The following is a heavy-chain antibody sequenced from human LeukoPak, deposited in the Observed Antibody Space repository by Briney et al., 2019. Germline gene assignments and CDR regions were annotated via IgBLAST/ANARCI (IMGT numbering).Heavy chain of an antibody. CDR2: IYSGDT. D-gene: IGHD4-17*01. CDR3: AREVMTTVTTYRRPTKFDY. CDR1: GGSISSNS. V-gene: IGHV4-4*07. Sequence: SETLSLTCTVSGGSISSNSWSWVRQPAGKGLEWIGRIYSGDTNYNPSLKSRVTMSVDTSKNQFSLKLSSVTAADTAVYYCAREVMTTVTTYRRPTKFDYWGQGTLVTVSS. J-gene: IGHJ4*02.